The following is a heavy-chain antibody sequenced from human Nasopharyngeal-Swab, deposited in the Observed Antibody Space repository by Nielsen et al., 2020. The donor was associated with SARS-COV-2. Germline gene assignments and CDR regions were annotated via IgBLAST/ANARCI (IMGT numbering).Heavy chain of an antibody. CDR3: ARAGVDTSTGSSGGCFDY. J-gene: IGHJ4*02. Sequence: SETLSLTCTVSGGSISSSSYYWGWIRQPPGKGLEWIGSIYYSGSTYYNPSLKSRVTISVDTSKNQLSLKVSSVTAADTAVYYCARAGVDTSTGSSGGCFDYWGQGALVTVSS. CDR2: IYYSGST. V-gene: IGHV4-39*01. D-gene: IGHD3-9*01. CDR1: GGSISSSSYY.